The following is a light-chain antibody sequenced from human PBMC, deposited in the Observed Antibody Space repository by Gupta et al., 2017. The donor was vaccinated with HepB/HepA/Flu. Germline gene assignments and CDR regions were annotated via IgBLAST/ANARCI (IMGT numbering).Light chain of an antibody. J-gene: IGKJ5*01. CDR1: QDINSY. V-gene: IGKV1-9*01. CDR3: QQVNSYPIT. Sequence: DIQLTQCPSFLSASVGDRVTITCRASQDINSYLIWYQQKPGKAPNLLIYTASTLQGGVPSRFSGSGSGTESTLTISSLQPEDFATYYCQQVNSYPITFGQGTRLDIK. CDR2: TAS.